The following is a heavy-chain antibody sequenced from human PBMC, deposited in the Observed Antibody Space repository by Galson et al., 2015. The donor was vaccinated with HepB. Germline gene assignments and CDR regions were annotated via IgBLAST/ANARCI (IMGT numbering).Heavy chain of an antibody. Sequence: TLSLTCTVSGGSISSGTYYWSWIRQPAGKGLEWIGRVYSSLTTNYNPSLSSRVTMSVDTSKNQFSLKLSSVTAADTAVYYCARGPNDYDIRYYYMDVWGKGTTVTVSS. J-gene: IGHJ6*03. CDR1: GGSISSGTYY. CDR3: ARGPNDYDIRYYYMDV. D-gene: IGHD3-9*01. CDR2: VYSSLTT. V-gene: IGHV4-61*02.